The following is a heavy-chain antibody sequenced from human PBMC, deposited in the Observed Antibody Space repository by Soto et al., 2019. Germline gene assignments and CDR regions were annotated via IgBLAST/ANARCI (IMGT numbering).Heavy chain of an antibody. J-gene: IGHJ6*02. D-gene: IGHD3-10*01. V-gene: IGHV1-18*01. CDR2: ISAYNGNT. Sequence: ASVKFSCKASGYTFTSYGISWVRQAPGQGLEWMGWISAYNGNTNYAQKLQGRVTMTTDTSTSTAYMELRSLRSDDTAVYYCARDLGIRGVTLYYSYYGMDVWGQGTTVTVS. CDR1: GYTFTSYG. CDR3: ARDLGIRGVTLYYSYYGMDV.